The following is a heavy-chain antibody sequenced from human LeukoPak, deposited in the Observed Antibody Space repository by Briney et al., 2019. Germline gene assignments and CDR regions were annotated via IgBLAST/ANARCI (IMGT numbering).Heavy chain of an antibody. Sequence: GGSLRLSCAASGFTFSSYWMHWVRQAPGKGLVWVSRIKSDWSTKSYADSVKGRVTISRDNSENTLYLQMNSLRAEDTAVYYCAREFASGESMITFGGVIDPYYYYMDVWGKGTTVTISS. V-gene: IGHV3-74*01. CDR1: GFTFSSYW. J-gene: IGHJ6*03. CDR3: AREFASGESMITFGGVIDPYYYYMDV. CDR2: IKSDWSTK. D-gene: IGHD3-16*02.